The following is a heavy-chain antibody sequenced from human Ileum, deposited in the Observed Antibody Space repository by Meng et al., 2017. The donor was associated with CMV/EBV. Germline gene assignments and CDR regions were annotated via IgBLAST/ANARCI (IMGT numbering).Heavy chain of an antibody. CDR2: IYSGGST. D-gene: IGHD2-2*01. Sequence: GESLKISCAASGFTVSSNYMSWVRQAPGKGLEWVSIIYSGGSTYYADSVKGRFTISRDTSKNTVYLQMNSLSADDTAVYDCAREAYCSGATCYPPTWGQGTLVTVSS. J-gene: IGHJ5*02. CDR3: AREAYCSGATCYPPT. V-gene: IGHV3-53*01. CDR1: GFTVSSNY.